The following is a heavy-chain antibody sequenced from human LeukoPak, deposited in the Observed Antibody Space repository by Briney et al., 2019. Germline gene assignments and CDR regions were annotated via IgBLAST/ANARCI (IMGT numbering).Heavy chain of an antibody. Sequence: GGSLRLSCAASGFTFSSYAMSWVRQAPGKGLEWVSAISGSGGSTYYADSVKGRFTISRDNSKNTLYLQMNGLRAEDAAVYYCAKTVSGYCSGGSCRTMDVWGQGTTVTVSS. V-gene: IGHV3-23*01. D-gene: IGHD2-15*01. J-gene: IGHJ6*02. CDR2: ISGSGGST. CDR1: GFTFSSYA. CDR3: AKTVSGYCSGGSCRTMDV.